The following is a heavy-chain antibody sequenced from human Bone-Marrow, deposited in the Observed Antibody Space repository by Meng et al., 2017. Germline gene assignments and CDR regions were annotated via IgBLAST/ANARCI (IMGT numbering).Heavy chain of an antibody. D-gene: IGHD1-26*01. CDR3: ARGHDSGSYYFTAFDI. CDR1: GFTFSSYA. Sequence: GGSLRLSCAASGFTFSSYAMHWVRQAPGKGLEWVAVISYDGSNKYYADSVKGRFTISRDNSKNTLYLQMNSLRAEDTAVYYCARGHDSGSYYFTAFDIWGQGTMVTVSS. V-gene: IGHV3-30*01. CDR2: ISYDGSNK. J-gene: IGHJ3*02.